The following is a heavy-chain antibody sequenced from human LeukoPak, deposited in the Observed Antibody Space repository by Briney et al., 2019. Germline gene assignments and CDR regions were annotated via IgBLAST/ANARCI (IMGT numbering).Heavy chain of an antibody. D-gene: IGHD3-22*01. CDR3: ARSYYDSSGYYYGMDV. CDR2: ISYDGSNK. V-gene: IGHV3-30-3*01. J-gene: IGHJ6*02. Sequence: HPGASLRLSCAASGFTFSSYAMSWVRQAPGKGLEWVAVISYDGSNKYYADSVKGRFTISRDNSKNTLYLQMSSLRAEDTAVYYCARSYYDSSGYYYGMDVWGQGTTVTVSS. CDR1: GFTFSSYA.